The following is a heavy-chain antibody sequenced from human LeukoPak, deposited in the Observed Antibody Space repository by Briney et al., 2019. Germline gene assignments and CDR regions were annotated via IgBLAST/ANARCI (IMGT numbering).Heavy chain of an antibody. Sequence: SETLSLTCTVSGGSISSSSYYWGWIRQPPGKGLEWIGSIYYSGSTYYNPSLKSRVTTSVDTSKNQFSLRLTSVTAADTAVYYCARLVAGPYYFDYWGQGTLVTVSS. J-gene: IGHJ4*02. CDR1: GGSISSSSYY. CDR3: ARLVAGPYYFDY. CDR2: IYYSGST. V-gene: IGHV4-39*01. D-gene: IGHD2-21*01.